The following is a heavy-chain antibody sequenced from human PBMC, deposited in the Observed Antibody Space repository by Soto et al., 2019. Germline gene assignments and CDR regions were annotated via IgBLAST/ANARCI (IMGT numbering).Heavy chain of an antibody. CDR1: GGSISSSSYY. Sequence: QLQLQESGPGLVKPSETLSLTCTVSGGSISSSSYYWGWIRQPPGKGLEWIGSIDYSGSTYYNPSLKSRVTISVDTSKNQFSLKLRSVTAADTAVYYCARAFPTVVTVHYWGQRTLVTVSS. CDR3: ARAFPTVVTVHY. J-gene: IGHJ4*02. V-gene: IGHV4-39*01. D-gene: IGHD4-17*01. CDR2: IDYSGST.